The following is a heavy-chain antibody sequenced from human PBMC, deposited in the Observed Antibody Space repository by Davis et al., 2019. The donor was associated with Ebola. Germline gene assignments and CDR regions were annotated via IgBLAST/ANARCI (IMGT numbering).Heavy chain of an antibody. CDR2: IYHSGST. Sequence: SDPLSPTCALPAGPISSAVYSWSWIRQPPATALEWIGYIYHSGSTNYNPPLMSRVTISVDTSKNQFSLKLSSVTAADTAVYYCARGRPSPGDYVSWFDPWGQGTLVTVSS. V-gene: IGHV4-30-2*01. J-gene: IGHJ5*02. D-gene: IGHD4-17*01. CDR1: AGPISSAVYS. CDR3: ARGRPSPGDYVSWFDP.